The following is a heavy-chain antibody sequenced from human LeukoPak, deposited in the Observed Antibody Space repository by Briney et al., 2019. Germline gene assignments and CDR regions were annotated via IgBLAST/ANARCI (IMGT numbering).Heavy chain of an antibody. D-gene: IGHD2-15*01. J-gene: IGHJ6*03. V-gene: IGHV4-39*07. CDR2: IYYSGST. CDR1: GGSISSSSYY. CDR3: ARRNEDCSGGSCYSHMDV. Sequence: SETLSLTCTVSGGSISSSSYYWGWIRQPPGKGLEWIGSIYYSGSTYYNPSLKSRVTISVDTSKNQFSLKLSSVTAADTAVYYCARRNEDCSGGSCYSHMDVWGKGTTVTVSS.